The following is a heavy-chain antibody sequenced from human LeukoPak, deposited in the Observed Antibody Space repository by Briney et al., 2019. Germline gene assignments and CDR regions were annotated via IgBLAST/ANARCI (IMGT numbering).Heavy chain of an antibody. CDR2: INPDSGGT. CDR3: ACKNWNGAIDY. J-gene: IGHJ4*02. D-gene: IGHD1-1*01. CDR1: GYTFTGYY. Sequence: GASVKVSCKASGYTFTGYYMHWVRQAPGQGLEWMGWINPDSGGTDYAQKFQGRVTMTRGTSISTAYMELSRLRSDDTAVYYCACKNWNGAIDYWGQGTLVTVSS. V-gene: IGHV1-2*02.